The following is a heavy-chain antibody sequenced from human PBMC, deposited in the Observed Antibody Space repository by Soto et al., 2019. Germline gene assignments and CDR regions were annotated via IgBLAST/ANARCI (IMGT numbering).Heavy chain of an antibody. D-gene: IGHD6-6*01. CDR1: GGSFSGYY. V-gene: IGHV4-34*01. J-gene: IGHJ6*02. CDR3: ARVNGRYSSSSQSYYYYYGMDV. Sequence: LTCAVYGGSFSGYYWSWIRQPPGKGLEWIGEINHSGSTNYNPSLKSRVTISVDTSKNQFSLKLSSVTAADTAVYYCARVNGRYSSSSQSYYYYYGMDVWGQGTTVTVSS. CDR2: INHSGST.